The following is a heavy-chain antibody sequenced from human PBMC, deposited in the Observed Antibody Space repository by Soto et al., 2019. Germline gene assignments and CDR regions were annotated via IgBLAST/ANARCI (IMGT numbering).Heavy chain of an antibody. D-gene: IGHD1-1*01. CDR2: IGRGGDT. V-gene: IGHV3-23*01. CDR3: AKDGTTAGIHYYGMDI. J-gene: IGHJ6*02. Sequence: GGSLRLSCEVSGFTLTNYGMNWVRQAPDRGLEWVSTIGRGGDTFYADSVRGRFTISRDNSKNTLFLQMNSLRAEDTALYFCAKDGTTAGIHYYGMDIWGQGTTVTVSS. CDR1: GFTLTNYG.